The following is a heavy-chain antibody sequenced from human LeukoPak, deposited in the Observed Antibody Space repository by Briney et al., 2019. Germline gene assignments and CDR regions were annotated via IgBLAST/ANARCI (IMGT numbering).Heavy chain of an antibody. CDR3: AKDRDILTGYLDY. Sequence: PGGSLRLSCAASGFTFSRYGMHWVRQAPGKGLEWVAVISYDGSNKYYVDSVKGRFTISKDNSKNTLYLQMNRLRAEDTAVYYCAKDRDILTGYLDYWGQGTLVTVSS. CDR2: ISYDGSNK. D-gene: IGHD3-9*01. CDR1: GFTFSRYG. J-gene: IGHJ4*02. V-gene: IGHV3-30*18.